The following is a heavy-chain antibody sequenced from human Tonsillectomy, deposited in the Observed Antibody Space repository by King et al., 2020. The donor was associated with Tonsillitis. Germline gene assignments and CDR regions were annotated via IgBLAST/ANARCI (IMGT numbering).Heavy chain of an antibody. D-gene: IGHD5-12*01. J-gene: IGHJ4*02. CDR2: INPSGGST. CDR1: GYTFTSYY. CDR3: ARAGYSRYHTYYFDF. Sequence: QLVQSGAEVKKPGASVKVSCKASGYTFTSYYVHWVRLAPGQGLEWMAIINPSGGSTTYSRKFQDRVTVTRDTSTSTVYMELSSLRSEDTAVYYCARAGYSRYHTYYFDFWGQGTLVSVSS. V-gene: IGHV1-46*01.